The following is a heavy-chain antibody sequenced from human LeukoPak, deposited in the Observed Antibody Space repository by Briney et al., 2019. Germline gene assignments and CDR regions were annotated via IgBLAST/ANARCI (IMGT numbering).Heavy chain of an antibody. CDR3: ARADSSGWYSNAFDI. CDR2: INWNGGST. J-gene: IGHJ3*02. CDR1: GFTVTSYY. Sequence: GGSLRLSCAASGFTVTSYYMSWVRQAPGKGLEWVSGINWNGGSTGYADSVKGRFTISRDNAKNSLYLQMNSLRAEDTALYYCARADSSGWYSNAFDIWGQGTMVTVSS. D-gene: IGHD6-19*01. V-gene: IGHV3-20*04.